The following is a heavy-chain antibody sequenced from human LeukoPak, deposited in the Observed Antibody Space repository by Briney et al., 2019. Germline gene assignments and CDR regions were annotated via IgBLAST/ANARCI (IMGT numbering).Heavy chain of an antibody. J-gene: IGHJ4*02. CDR1: GFTFSSYG. CDR3: AKDLKSGYCTAGSCLSPDS. CDR2: ISSDGSNK. Sequence: GGSLGLSCAASGFTFSSYGMYWVRQAPGKGLEWVAVISSDGSNKYYVDSVKGRFTISRDNSKNTLYLQMNSLRAEDTAVYYCAKDLKSGYCTAGSCLSPDSRGQGTLVTVSS. D-gene: IGHD2-15*01. V-gene: IGHV3-30*18.